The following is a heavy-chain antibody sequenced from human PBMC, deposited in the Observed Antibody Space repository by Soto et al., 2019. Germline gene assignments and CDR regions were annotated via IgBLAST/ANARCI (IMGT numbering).Heavy chain of an antibody. D-gene: IGHD6-19*01. CDR3: AREGGAVAGGGRYYYGMDV. J-gene: IGHJ6*02. CDR1: GFTFSSYA. CDR2: ISYDGSNK. Sequence: GGSLRLSCAASGFTFSSYAMHWVRQAPGKRLEWVAVISYDGSNKYYADSVKGRFTISRDNSKNTLYLQMNSLRAEDTAVYYCAREGGAVAGGGRYYYGMDVWGQGTTVTVSS. V-gene: IGHV3-30-3*01.